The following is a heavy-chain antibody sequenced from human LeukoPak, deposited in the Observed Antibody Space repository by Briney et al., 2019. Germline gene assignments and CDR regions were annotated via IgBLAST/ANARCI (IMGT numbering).Heavy chain of an antibody. CDR1: GLTVTSNH. CDR2: MKSDGTT. Sequence: GGSLGLSCAASGLTVTSNHMSWVRQAPGKGLEWVSLMKSDGTTEYADSVKGRFTISRDNSKNTLFLQMNSLRVEDTAVYYCARLRRGYWGRGTPVSVSS. J-gene: IGHJ4*02. V-gene: IGHV3-53*01. CDR3: ARLRRGY.